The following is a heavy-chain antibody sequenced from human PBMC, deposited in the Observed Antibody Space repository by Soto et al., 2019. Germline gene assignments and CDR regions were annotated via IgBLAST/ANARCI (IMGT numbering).Heavy chain of an antibody. Sequence: GGSLRLSCAASGFTFSSYAMSWVRQAPGKGLEWVSAISGSGGSTYYADSVKGRFTISRDNSKNTLYLQMNSLRAEDTAVYYCAKGDSSGPRGIYGMDVWGQGTTVTVSS. CDR3: AKGDSSGPRGIYGMDV. J-gene: IGHJ6*02. CDR2: ISGSGGST. CDR1: GFTFSSYA. V-gene: IGHV3-23*01. D-gene: IGHD3-22*01.